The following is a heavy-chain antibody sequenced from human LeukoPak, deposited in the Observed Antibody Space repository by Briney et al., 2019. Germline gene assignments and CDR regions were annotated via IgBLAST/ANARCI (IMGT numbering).Heavy chain of an antibody. Sequence: GGSLRLSCAASGFTFSSYAMSWVRQAPGKGLEWVSAISGSGGSTYYADSVKGRFTISRDNSKNTLYLQMNSLRAEDTAVYYCAKYPVTMVQGVIEGPFDYWGQGTLVTVSS. CDR1: GFTFSSYA. CDR3: AKYPVTMVQGVIEGPFDY. J-gene: IGHJ4*02. D-gene: IGHD3-10*01. V-gene: IGHV3-23*01. CDR2: ISGSGGST.